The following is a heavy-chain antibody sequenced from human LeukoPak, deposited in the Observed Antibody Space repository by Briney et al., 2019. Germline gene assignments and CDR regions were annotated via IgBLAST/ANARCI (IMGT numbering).Heavy chain of an antibody. CDR3: ARVPVENYYYYGMDV. CDR2: IIPILGIA. D-gene: IGHD2-15*01. V-gene: IGHV1-69*04. Sequence: AASVKVSCKASGGTFSSYAISWVRQAPGQGLEWMGRIIPILGIANYAQKFQGRVTITADKSTSTAYMELSSLRSEDTAVYYCARVPVENYYYYGMDVWGRGTTVTVSS. CDR1: GGTFSSYA. J-gene: IGHJ6*02.